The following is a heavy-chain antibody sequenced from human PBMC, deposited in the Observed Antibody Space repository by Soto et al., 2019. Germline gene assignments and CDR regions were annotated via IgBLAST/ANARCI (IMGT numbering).Heavy chain of an antibody. Sequence: EVQLVESGGGLVQPGGSLRLSCAAAGFTFSDHWMHWVRQAPGKGLVWVSRINGDGTNTFYADSVKGRFSISRDNAKNTVYLHMYSLRGEDTAVYHCARGIQYRYGMDVWGQGTTVTVSS. CDR3: ARGIQYRYGMDV. CDR2: INGDGTNT. V-gene: IGHV3-74*01. D-gene: IGHD4-4*01. CDR1: GFTFSDHW. J-gene: IGHJ6*02.